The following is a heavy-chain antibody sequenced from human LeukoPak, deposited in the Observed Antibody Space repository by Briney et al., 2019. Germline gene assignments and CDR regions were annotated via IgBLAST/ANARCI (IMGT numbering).Heavy chain of an antibody. CDR3: ARDPFVYETSNWFDP. V-gene: IGHV1-69*04. CDR1: GGTFSSYA. CDR2: IIPILGIA. D-gene: IGHD3-16*01. J-gene: IGHJ5*02. Sequence: SVKVSCKASGGTFSSYAISWVRQAPGQGLEWMGRIIPILGIANYAQKFQGRVTMTTDTSTSTAYMELRNLRSDDTAIYYCARDPFVYETSNWFDPWGQGTLVTVSS.